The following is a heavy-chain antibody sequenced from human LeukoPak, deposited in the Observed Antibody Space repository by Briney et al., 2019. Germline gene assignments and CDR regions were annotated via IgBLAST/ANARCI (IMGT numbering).Heavy chain of an antibody. Sequence: PGGSLRLSCAASGFTFDDYGMSWVRQAPGKGLECVSGINWNGGSTGYADSVKGRFTISRDNAKNSLYLQMNSLRAEDTAFCARGGAHCSGGSCYSENYYMDVWGKGTTVTVSS. D-gene: IGHD2-15*01. CDR2: INWNGGST. V-gene: IGHV3-20*01. CDR1: GFTFDDYG. CDR3: ARGGAHCSGGSCYSENYYMDV. J-gene: IGHJ6*03.